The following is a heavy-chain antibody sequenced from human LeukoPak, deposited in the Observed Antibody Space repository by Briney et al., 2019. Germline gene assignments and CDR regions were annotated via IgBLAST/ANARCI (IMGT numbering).Heavy chain of an antibody. Sequence: SETLSLTCTVSGGSISSSSYYWSWIRQPPGKGLEWIGSIYYSGSTYYNPSLKSRVTISVDTSKNQFSLKLSSVTAADTAVYYCARALPRLGARCFYYWGQGTLVTVSS. CDR2: IYYSGST. CDR3: ARALPRLGARCFYY. V-gene: IGHV4-39*07. D-gene: IGHD6-6*01. J-gene: IGHJ4*02. CDR1: GGSISSSSYY.